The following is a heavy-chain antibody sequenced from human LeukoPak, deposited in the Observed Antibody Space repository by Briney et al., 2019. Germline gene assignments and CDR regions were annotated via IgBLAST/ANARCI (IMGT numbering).Heavy chain of an antibody. V-gene: IGHV1-2*02. J-gene: IGHJ4*02. CDR3: ARVLKKAVAGSDY. CDR1: GYTFTGYY. CDR2: INPNSGGT. D-gene: IGHD6-19*01. Sequence: ASVKVSCKASGYTFTGYYMHWVRRAPGQGLEWMGWINPNSGGTNYAQKFRGRVTMTRDTSISTAYMELSRLRSDDTAVYYCARVLKKAVAGSDYWGQGTLVTVSS.